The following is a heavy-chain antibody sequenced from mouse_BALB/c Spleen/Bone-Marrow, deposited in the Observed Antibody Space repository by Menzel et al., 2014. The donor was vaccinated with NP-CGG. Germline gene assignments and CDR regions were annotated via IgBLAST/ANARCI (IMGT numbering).Heavy chain of an antibody. CDR2: INPDSSTI. J-gene: IGHJ1*01. D-gene: IGHD1-1*01. CDR3: ARLNYYGSLFV. Sequence: EVMLVESGGGLVQPGGSLKPSCAATGFDFSGYWMSWVRQAPGKGLEWIGEINPDSSTINYTPSLKDKFIISRDNAKNTLYLQMSKVRSEDTALYYCARLNYYGSLFVWGAGTTVTVSS. CDR1: GFDFSGYW. V-gene: IGHV4-1*02.